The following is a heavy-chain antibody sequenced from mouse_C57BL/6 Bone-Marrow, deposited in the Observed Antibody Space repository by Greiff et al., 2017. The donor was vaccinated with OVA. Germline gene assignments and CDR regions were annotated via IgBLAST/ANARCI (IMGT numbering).Heavy chain of an antibody. V-gene: IGHV8-12*01. CDR2: IYWDDDK. J-gene: IGHJ3*01. CDR3: ARNYYGSSSFAY. Sequence: QVTLKVCGPGILQSSQTLSLTCSFSGFSLSTSGMGVSWIRQPSGKGLEWLAHIYWDDDKRYNPSLKSRLTISKDTSRNQVFLKITSVDTADTATYYCARNYYGSSSFAYWGQGTLVTVSA. D-gene: IGHD1-1*01. CDR1: GFSLSTSGMG.